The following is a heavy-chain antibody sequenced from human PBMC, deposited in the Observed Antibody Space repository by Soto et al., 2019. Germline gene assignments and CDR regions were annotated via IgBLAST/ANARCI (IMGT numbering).Heavy chain of an antibody. CDR2: ISGSGGST. CDR1: GFTFSSYA. V-gene: IGHV3-23*01. J-gene: IGHJ6*02. CDR3: AKDPATVSLYYYYGMDV. Sequence: PGGSLRLSCAASGFTFSSYAMSWVRQAPGKGLEWVSAISGSGGSTYYADSVKGRFTISRDNSKNTLYLQMNSLRAEDTAVYYCAKDPATVSLYYYYGMDVWGQGTTVTVSS. D-gene: IGHD4-17*01.